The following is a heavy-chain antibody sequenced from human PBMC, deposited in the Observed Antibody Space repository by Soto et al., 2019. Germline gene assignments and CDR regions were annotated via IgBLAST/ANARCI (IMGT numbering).Heavy chain of an antibody. Sequence: QVQLQESGPGLVKPSETLSLTCTVSGGSISSYLWSWIRQHPGKGLEWIGYIYDSGTTNYSPSLKSRVAISVATSKHQFFLDLISVTAADTDVYYCARGGGGGNSAVAAYWGQGTLVTVSS. D-gene: IGHD2-21*02. V-gene: IGHV4-59*01. CDR3: ARGGGGGNSAVAAY. CDR1: GGSISSYL. CDR2: IYDSGTT. J-gene: IGHJ4*02.